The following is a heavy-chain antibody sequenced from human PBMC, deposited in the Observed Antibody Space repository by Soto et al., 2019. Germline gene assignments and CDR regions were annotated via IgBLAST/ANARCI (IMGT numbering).Heavy chain of an antibody. Sequence: QVQLVQSVAEVKKPVASVKVSCKASGYIFTDYYMHCVRQAPGQGLEWMGWINTKSGATKSVKKFQGRVTMARDTSISTFYMELSSLKSDDTDVYHCARDRGQNNGYLWGQGSLVTFSS. CDR1: GYIFTDYY. CDR3: ARDRGQNNGYL. J-gene: IGHJ4*02. CDR2: INTKSGAT. D-gene: IGHD5-12*01. V-gene: IGHV1-2*02.